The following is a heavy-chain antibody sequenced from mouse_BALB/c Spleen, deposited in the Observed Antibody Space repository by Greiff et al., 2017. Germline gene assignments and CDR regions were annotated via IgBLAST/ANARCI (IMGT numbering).Heavy chain of an antibody. J-gene: IGHJ2*01. V-gene: IGHV1-87*01. CDR1: GYTFTSYW. CDR3: ASGRGLKDY. CDR2: IYPGDGDT. D-gene: IGHD1-3*01. Sequence: QVQLQQSGAELARPGASVKLSCKASGYTFTSYWMQWVKQRPGQGLEWIGAIYPGDGDTRYTQKFKGKATLTADKSSSTAYMQLSSLASEDSAVYYCASGRGLKDYWGQGTTLTVSS.